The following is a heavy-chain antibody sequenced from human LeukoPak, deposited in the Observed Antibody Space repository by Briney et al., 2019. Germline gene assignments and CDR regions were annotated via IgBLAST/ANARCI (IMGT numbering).Heavy chain of an antibody. CDR1: GGSFSGYY. CDR2: INHSGST. CDR3: ARLTAGTHFDY. V-gene: IGHV4-34*01. Sequence: SETLSLTCAVYGGSFSGYYWSWIRQPPGKGLEWIGEINHSGSTNYNPSLKSRVTISVDTSKNQFSLKLSSVTAADTAVYYCARLTAGTHFDYWGQGTLVTVSS. J-gene: IGHJ4*02.